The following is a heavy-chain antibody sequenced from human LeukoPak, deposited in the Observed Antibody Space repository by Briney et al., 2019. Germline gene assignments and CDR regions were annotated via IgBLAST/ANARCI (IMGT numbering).Heavy chain of an antibody. V-gene: IGHV3-74*01. J-gene: IGHJ4*02. CDR1: GFTFSSYW. Sequence: PGGSLRLSCATSGFTFSSYWMHWVRQVPGKGLVWVSRIDTDGSITHYADSVKGRVTISRDNAKNTVYLQMNSLRAEDTAVYYCGRDIPTDYWGQGIVVTVSS. CDR2: IDTDGSIT. CDR3: GRDIPTDY.